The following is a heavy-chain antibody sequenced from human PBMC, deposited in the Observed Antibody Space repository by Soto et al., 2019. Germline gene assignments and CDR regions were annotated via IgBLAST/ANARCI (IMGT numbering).Heavy chain of an antibody. J-gene: IGHJ4*02. CDR1: GFTFSDYY. D-gene: IGHD6-13*01. Sequence: PGGSLGIGCASSGFTFSDYYISWIRKAPGKGLEWVSYIVIGSDYTNYADSVKGRFTISRDNAKNSLYLEMNSLRVEDTAVYYCARLRASSWYMGGYLDYWGQGTLVTVSS. CDR2: IVIGSDYT. V-gene: IGHV3-11*06. CDR3: ARLRASSWYMGGYLDY.